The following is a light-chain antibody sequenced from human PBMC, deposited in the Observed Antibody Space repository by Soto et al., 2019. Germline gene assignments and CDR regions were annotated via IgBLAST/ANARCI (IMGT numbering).Light chain of an antibody. Sequence: QSVLTQPPSASGTPGQRVSISCCGSSSNIGSNTVNWSQQLPGTAPKLLISSNDQRPSGVPDRFSGSKSGTSASLAISGLQSDDESDYYCAAWDDSLHAVVFGGGTKLTVL. CDR3: AAWDDSLHAVV. V-gene: IGLV1-44*01. CDR1: SSNIGSNT. CDR2: SND. J-gene: IGLJ2*01.